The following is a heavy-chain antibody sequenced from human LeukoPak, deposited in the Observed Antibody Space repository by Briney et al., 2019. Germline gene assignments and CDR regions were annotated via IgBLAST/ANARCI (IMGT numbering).Heavy chain of an antibody. D-gene: IGHD3-22*01. CDR1: GFTFSSYS. CDR3: ARDLRSSGYYAFDY. V-gene: IGHV3-21*01. J-gene: IGHJ4*02. CDR2: ISTSSSYI. Sequence: GGSLRLSCAASGFTFSSYSMTWVRQAPGKGLEWVSSISTSSSYIYYADSVKGRFTISRHNAKNSLFLQMNSLRAEDTAVYYCARDLRSSGYYAFDYWGQGTLVTVSS.